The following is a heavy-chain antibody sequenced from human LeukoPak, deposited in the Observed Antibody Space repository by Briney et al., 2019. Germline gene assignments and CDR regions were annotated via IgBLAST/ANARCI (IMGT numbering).Heavy chain of an antibody. CDR3: ARGKNAKNYYYYMDV. CDR2: IHYSGST. CDR1: GGSISTYY. V-gene: IGHV4-59*01. Sequence: PSETLSLTCTVSGGSISTYYWSWIRQPPGKGLEWLGYIHYSGSTNYNPSLKSRVTISVDTSKNQFSLKLSSVIAADTAVYYCARGKNAKNYYYYMDVWGKGTTVTVSS. J-gene: IGHJ6*03.